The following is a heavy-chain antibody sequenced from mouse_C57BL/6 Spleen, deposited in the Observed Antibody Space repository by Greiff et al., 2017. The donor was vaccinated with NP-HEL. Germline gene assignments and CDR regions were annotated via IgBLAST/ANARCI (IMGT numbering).Heavy chain of an antibody. D-gene: IGHD1-1*01. J-gene: IGHJ1*03. CDR2: INPYNGGT. V-gene: IGHV1-19*01. CDR3: ARWTTVRYFDV. Sequence: VQLQQSGPVLVKPGASVKMSCKASGYTFTDYYMNWVKQSPGKSLEWIGVINPYNGGTSYNQKFKGKATLTVDKSSSTAYMELNSLTSEDSAVYYCARWTTVRYFDVWGTGTTVTVSS. CDR1: GYTFTDYY.